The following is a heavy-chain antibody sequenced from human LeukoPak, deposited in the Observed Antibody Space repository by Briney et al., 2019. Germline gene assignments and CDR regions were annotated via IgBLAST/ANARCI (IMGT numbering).Heavy chain of an antibody. D-gene: IGHD2-21*02. CDR1: GGSISSYY. CDR3: ARDPLPHGAFDI. J-gene: IGHJ3*02. CDR2: IYYGGST. V-gene: IGHV4-59*01. Sequence: SETLSLTCTVSGGSISSYYWSWIRQPPGKGLEWIGYIYYGGSTNYNPSLKSRVTISVDTSKNQFSLKLSSVTAADTAVYYCARDPLPHGAFDIWGQGTMVTVSS.